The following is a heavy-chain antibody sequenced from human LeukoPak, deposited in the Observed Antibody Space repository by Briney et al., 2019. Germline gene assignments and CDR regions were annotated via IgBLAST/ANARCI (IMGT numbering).Heavy chain of an antibody. CDR3: ARRGYNWNDDWFDP. J-gene: IGHJ5*02. D-gene: IGHD1-20*01. CDR1: GYSFTTYW. Sequence: GESLKISCKASGYSFTTYWIGWVRQMPGKGLEWMGITFPGGSDTKYSPPFQGLVTMSADRSISTAYLQWNSLKASDTAMYYCARRGYNWNDDWFDPWGQGTLVTVSS. V-gene: IGHV5-51*01. CDR2: TFPGGSDT.